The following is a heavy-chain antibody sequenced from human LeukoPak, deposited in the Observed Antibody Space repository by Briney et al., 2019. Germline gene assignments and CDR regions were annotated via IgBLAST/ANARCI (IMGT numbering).Heavy chain of an antibody. CDR1: GFTFSSYA. D-gene: IGHD3-10*01. Sequence: GGSLRLSCAASGFTFSSYAMSWVRQAPGKGLEWVSSISSSSSYIYYADSVKGRFTISRDNAKNSLYLQMNSLRAEDTAVYYCARTTYGSGSFDYWGQGTLVTVSS. V-gene: IGHV3-21*01. J-gene: IGHJ4*02. CDR3: ARTTYGSGSFDY. CDR2: ISSSSSYI.